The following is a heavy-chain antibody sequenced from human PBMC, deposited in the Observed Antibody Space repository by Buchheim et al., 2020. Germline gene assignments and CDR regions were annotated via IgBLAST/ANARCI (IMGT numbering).Heavy chain of an antibody. CDR2: IIPILGIA. CDR1: GGTFSSYA. Sequence: QVQLVQSGAEVKKPGSSVKVSCKASGGTFSSYAISWVRQAPGQGLEWMGRIIPILGIANYAQKFQGRVTITADKSTSTAYMELSSLRSEDTAVYYCARDSAYCGGDCYSSVRFGYWGQGTL. D-gene: IGHD2-21*02. J-gene: IGHJ4*02. V-gene: IGHV1-69*04. CDR3: ARDSAYCGGDCYSSVRFGY.